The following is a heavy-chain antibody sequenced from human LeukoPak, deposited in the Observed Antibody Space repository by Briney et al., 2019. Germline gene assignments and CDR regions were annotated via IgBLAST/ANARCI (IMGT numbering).Heavy chain of an antibody. V-gene: IGHV3-23*01. CDR1: GFTFSSCA. Sequence: GGSLRLSCAASGFTFSSCAMSWVRQAPGKGLEWVSGISGSGGSTYYADSVKGRYTISRDNSKNTLYLQMNSLRAEDTAVYYCARADRYGTTWYGRVDYWGQGTLVTVSS. CDR3: ARADRYGTTWYGRVDY. D-gene: IGHD6-13*01. J-gene: IGHJ4*02. CDR2: ISGSGGST.